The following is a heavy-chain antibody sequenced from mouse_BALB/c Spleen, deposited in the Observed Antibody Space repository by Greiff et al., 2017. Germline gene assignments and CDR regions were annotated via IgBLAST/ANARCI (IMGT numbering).Heavy chain of an antibody. J-gene: IGHJ2*01. Sequence: QVQLKESGAELVRPGASVTLSCKASGYTFTDYEMHWVKQTPVHGLEWIGAIDPETGGTAYNQKFKGKATLTADKSSSTAYMELRSLTSEDSAVYYCTRSSFDYWGQGTTLTVPS. V-gene: IGHV1-15*01. CDR1: GYTFTDYE. CDR3: TRSSFDY. CDR2: IDPETGGT.